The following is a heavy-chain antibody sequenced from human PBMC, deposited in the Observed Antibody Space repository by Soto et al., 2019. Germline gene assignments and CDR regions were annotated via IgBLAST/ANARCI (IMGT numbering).Heavy chain of an antibody. V-gene: IGHV4-61*01. CDR2: IYYSGST. CDR3: ARGPYYYGSGSYAYFDY. Sequence: SETLSLTCTVSGGSVSSVSYYWSWIRQPPGKGLEWIGYIYYSGSTNYNPSLKSRVTMSVDTPKNQFSLKLSSVTAADTAVYYCARGPYYYGSGSYAYFDYWGQGTLVTVSS. D-gene: IGHD3-10*01. CDR1: GGSVSSVSYY. J-gene: IGHJ4*02.